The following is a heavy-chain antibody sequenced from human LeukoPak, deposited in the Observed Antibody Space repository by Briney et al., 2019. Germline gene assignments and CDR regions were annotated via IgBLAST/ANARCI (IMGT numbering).Heavy chain of an antibody. J-gene: IGHJ6*03. CDR2: IYTSGST. Sequence: SETLSLTCTVSGGSISSGSYYWSWIRQPAGKGLEWIGRIYTSGSTNYNPSLKSRVTISVDTSKNQFSLKLSSVTAADTAVYYCASHYCTSTSCYVFSGGHMDVWGKGTTVTISS. CDR1: GGSISSGSYY. CDR3: ASHYCTSTSCYVFSGGHMDV. V-gene: IGHV4-61*02. D-gene: IGHD2-2*01.